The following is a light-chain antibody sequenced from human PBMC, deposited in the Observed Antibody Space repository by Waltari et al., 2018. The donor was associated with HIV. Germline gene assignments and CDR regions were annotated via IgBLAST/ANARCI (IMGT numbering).Light chain of an antibody. J-gene: IGLJ3*02. CDR1: STDVGGYND. CDR2: DVS. CDR3: CSYAGSYTWV. V-gene: IGLV2-11*01. Sequence: QSALTQPRSVSGSPGQSVTISCTGTSTDVGGYNDVSWYQQHPGKVPKLLIYDVSKRPSGVPDRFSGSKSGNTASLTISGLQAEDEADYYCCSYAGSYTWVFGGGTKLTVL.